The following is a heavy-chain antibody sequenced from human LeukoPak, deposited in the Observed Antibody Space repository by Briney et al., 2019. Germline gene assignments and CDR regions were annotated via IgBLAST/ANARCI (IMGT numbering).Heavy chain of an antibody. Sequence: GGSLRLSCAAPGFTFSNYWMHWVRQAPGKGLVWVSRIDGDGSATNYADSVKGRFTISRDNAKNTLNLQMNSLRVEDTAVYYCTRVFGHYYGMDVWGQGTTVTVSS. CDR3: TRVFGHYYGMDV. V-gene: IGHV3-74*01. D-gene: IGHD3-10*01. CDR2: IDGDGSAT. J-gene: IGHJ6*02. CDR1: GFTFSNYW.